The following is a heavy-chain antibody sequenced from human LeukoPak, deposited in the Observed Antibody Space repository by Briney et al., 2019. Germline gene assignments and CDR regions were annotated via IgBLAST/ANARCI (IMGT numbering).Heavy chain of an antibody. V-gene: IGHV1-18*01. D-gene: IGHD2/OR15-2a*01. CDR2: ISACNGNT. CDR3: AREENIGWFDP. CDR1: GYTFTSYG. Sequence: ASVKVSCKASGYTFTSYGISWVRQAPGQGLEWMGWISACNGNTNYARKLQGRVTMTTDTSTSTAYMELRSLRSDDTAVYYCAREENIGWFDPWGQGTLVTVSS. J-gene: IGHJ5*02.